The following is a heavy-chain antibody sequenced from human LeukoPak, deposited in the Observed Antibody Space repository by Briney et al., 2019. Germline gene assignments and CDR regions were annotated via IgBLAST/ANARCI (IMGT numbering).Heavy chain of an antibody. V-gene: IGHV3-30-3*01. CDR3: ARVMDTGYYSVSFWY. Sequence: GGSLRLSCAASGFTFSSYAMHWVRQAPGKGLEWVAVISYDGSNKYYADSVKGRFTISRDNSKNTLYLQMNSLRAEDTAVYYCARVMDTGYYSVSFWYWGQGTLVTVSS. CDR2: ISYDGSNK. CDR1: GFTFSSYA. D-gene: IGHD3-22*01. J-gene: IGHJ4*02.